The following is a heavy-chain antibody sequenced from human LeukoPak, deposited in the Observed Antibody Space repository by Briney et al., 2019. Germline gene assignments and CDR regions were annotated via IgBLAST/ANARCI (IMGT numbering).Heavy chain of an antibody. CDR3: ARESGAAAAAPRFDY. V-gene: IGHV4-31*03. D-gene: IGHD6-13*01. J-gene: IGHJ4*02. CDR1: GDSISSGGYS. CDR2: IYYSGTT. Sequence: SQTLSLTYTVSGDSISSGGYSWSWIRQHPGTGLEWIGYIYYSGTTYYNPSLKSRVTISVDTSKNQFSLKLNSVTAADTAVYYCARESGAAAAAPRFDYWGQGTLVTVSS.